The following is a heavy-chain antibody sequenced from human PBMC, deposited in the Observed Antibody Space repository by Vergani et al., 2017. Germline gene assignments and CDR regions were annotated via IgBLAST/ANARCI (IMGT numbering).Heavy chain of an antibody. J-gene: IGHJ4*02. CDR3: ARGNGDYFDY. CDR2: IYYSGST. D-gene: IGHD1-1*01. CDR1: GGSISSGSYY. Sequence: QVQLQESGPGLVKPSQTLSLTCTVSGGSISSGSYYWSWIRQPPGKGLEWIGYIYYSGSTNYNPSLKSRVTISVDTSKNQFSLKLSSVTAADTAVYYCARGNGDYFDYWGQGTLVTVSS. V-gene: IGHV4-61*01.